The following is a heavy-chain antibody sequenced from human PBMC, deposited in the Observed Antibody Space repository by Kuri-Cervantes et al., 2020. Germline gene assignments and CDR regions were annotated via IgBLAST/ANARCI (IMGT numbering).Heavy chain of an antibody. CDR1: GGSISSSSYY. CDR2: IYYSGST. Sequence: GSLRLSCTVSGGSISSSSYYWGWIRQPPGKGLEWIGSIYYSGSTYYNPSLKSRVTISVDTSKNQFSLKLSSMTAADTAVYYCAGYSSSWYGLPGGMDVWGQGTTVTVSS. D-gene: IGHD6-13*01. CDR3: AGYSSSWYGLPGGMDV. V-gene: IGHV4-39*01. J-gene: IGHJ6*02.